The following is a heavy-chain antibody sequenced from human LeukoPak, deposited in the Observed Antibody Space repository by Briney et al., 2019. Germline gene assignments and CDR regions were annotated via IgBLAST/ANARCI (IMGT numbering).Heavy chain of an antibody. D-gene: IGHD6-13*01. Sequence: GGSLRLSCAASGFTFSNYGMHWVRQAPGKGLEWVAVIWYDGSDKYYADSVKGRFTISRDNSKNTLYLQMNNLRAEDTAVYYCAKSSSSWYIDAFDIWGQGTMVTVSS. CDR2: IWYDGSDK. CDR1: GFTFSNYG. V-gene: IGHV3-33*06. CDR3: AKSSSSWYIDAFDI. J-gene: IGHJ3*02.